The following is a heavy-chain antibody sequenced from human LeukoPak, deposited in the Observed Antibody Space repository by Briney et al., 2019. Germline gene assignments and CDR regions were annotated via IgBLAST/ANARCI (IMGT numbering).Heavy chain of an antibody. CDR2: ISGSGGTT. Sequence: GGSLRLSCAASGFTFSSYAMSWVRQAPGKGLEWVSAISGSGGTTYYADSVKGRFTISRDNSKNTLHLQMNSLRAEDTAVYYCAKAFTTLYYDFWSGYPSRYWGQGALVTVSS. D-gene: IGHD3-3*01. J-gene: IGHJ4*02. V-gene: IGHV3-23*01. CDR1: GFTFSSYA. CDR3: AKAFTTLYYDFWSGYPSRY.